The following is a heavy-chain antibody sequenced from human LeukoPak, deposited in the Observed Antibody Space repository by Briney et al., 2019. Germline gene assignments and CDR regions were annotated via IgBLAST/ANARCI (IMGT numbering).Heavy chain of an antibody. V-gene: IGHV1-18*01. CDR1: GYTFSVYA. Sequence: ASVKVSCTASGYTFSVYAITWVRQAPGRGLEWMGWISAYNGNTNYAQKYQGRVTMTTDISTSTAYMGLRSLTFDDTAVYYCVREFLNSGGHSLRHYSYYYMDVWGKGTTVTVSS. D-gene: IGHD2-15*01. CDR3: VREFLNSGGHSLRHYSYYYMDV. CDR2: ISAYNGNT. J-gene: IGHJ6*03.